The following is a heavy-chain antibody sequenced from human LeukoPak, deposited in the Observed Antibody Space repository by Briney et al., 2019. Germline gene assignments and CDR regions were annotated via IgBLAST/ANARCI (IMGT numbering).Heavy chain of an antibody. CDR3: ARDPRYCSGGSCYRTYGMDV. J-gene: IGHJ6*02. CDR1: GGSVSSGSYY. CDR2: IYYSGST. D-gene: IGHD2-15*01. Sequence: SETLSLTCTVSGGSVSSGSYYWSWIRQPPGKGLEWIGYIYYSGSTNYNPSLKSRVTISVDTSKNQFSLKLSSVTAADTAVYYCARDPRYCSGGSCYRTYGMDVWGQGTTVTVSS. V-gene: IGHV4-61*01.